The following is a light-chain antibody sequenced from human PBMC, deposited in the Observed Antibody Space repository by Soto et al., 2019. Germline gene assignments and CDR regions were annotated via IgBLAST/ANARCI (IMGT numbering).Light chain of an antibody. V-gene: IGLV7-46*01. J-gene: IGLJ2*01. CDR2: DTS. CDR3: LLSYSGALVV. Sequence: QAVVTQEPSLTVCPGGTVTLTCGSSTGAVTSGHYPYWFQQKPGQAPRTLIYDTSNKHSWTPARFSGSLLGGKAALTLSGAQPEDEAEYYCLLSYSGALVVFGGGTKVTVL. CDR1: TGAVTSGHY.